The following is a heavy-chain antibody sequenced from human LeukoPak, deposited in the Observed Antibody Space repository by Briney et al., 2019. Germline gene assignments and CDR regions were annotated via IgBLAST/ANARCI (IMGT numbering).Heavy chain of an antibody. V-gene: IGHV3-23*01. CDR1: GFTFSTYA. J-gene: IGHJ4*02. Sequence: PGGSLRFSCAASGFTFSTYAMSWVRQTPEKGLEWVSVISDTGGNTFYADSVKGRFTISGDNSKNTLYLQMNSLRAEDTAIYYCAKGRTNDYWGQGTLVTVSS. CDR2: ISDTGGNT. CDR3: AKGRTNDY. D-gene: IGHD1/OR15-1a*01.